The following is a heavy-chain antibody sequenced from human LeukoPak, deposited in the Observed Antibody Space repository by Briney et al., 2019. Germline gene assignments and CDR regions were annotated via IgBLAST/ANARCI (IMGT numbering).Heavy chain of an antibody. CDR1: GYGFSSYW. V-gene: IGHV5-51*01. D-gene: IGHD4-23*01. Sequence: GESLKISCKGSGYGFSSYWIGWVRQMPGKGLEYMGIICPGDSDTRYSQSFQGQVTISADKSITTAYLQWSSLKASDAAMYYCARHTTVGGSLRFDYWGQGTLVTVSS. CDR3: ARHTTVGGSLRFDY. CDR2: ICPGDSDT. J-gene: IGHJ4*02.